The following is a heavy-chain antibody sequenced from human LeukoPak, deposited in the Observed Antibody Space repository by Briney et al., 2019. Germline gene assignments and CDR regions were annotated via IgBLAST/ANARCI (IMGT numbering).Heavy chain of an antibody. V-gene: IGHV4-59*01. J-gene: IGHJ5*02. CDR3: ARTMVRGVIKRFDP. CDR1: GGSISSYY. Sequence: SETLSLTCTVSGGSISSYYWSWIRQPPGKGLEWIGYIYYSGSTNYNPSLRSRVIISVDTSKNQCSLKLSSVTAADTAVYYCARTMVRGVIKRFDPWGQGTLVTVSS. CDR2: IYYSGST. D-gene: IGHD3-10*01.